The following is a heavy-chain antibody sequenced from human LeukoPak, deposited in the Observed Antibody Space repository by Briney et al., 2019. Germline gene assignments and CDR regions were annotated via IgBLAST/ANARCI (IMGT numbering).Heavy chain of an antibody. J-gene: IGHJ4*02. D-gene: IGHD5-24*01. CDR1: GLTFSSYA. CDR3: AKDREGYNPDRH. V-gene: IGHV3-23*01. CDR2: ISGSGDRT. Sequence: QPGGSLRLSCAASGLTFSSYAMTWVRQAPGKGLEWVSAISGSGDRTFYADSVKGQFPISRDNSKNTLYLQMNSLRAEDTAVYYCAKDREGYNPDRHWGQGTLVTVSS.